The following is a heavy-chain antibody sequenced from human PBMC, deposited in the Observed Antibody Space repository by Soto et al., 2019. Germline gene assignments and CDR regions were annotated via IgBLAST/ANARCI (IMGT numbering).Heavy chain of an antibody. CDR1: GYTFTNYA. J-gene: IGHJ6*02. CDR2: INAGNGNT. CDR3: ARDTAPSDV. V-gene: IGHV1-3*01. D-gene: IGHD4-17*01. Sequence: QVQLVQSGAEVKKPGASVKVSCKASGYTFTNYAMHWVRQAPGQRLEWMVWINAGNGNTKYSQKFHGRVTITRDTSASTAYMELSSLRSEDMAVYDCARDTAPSDVWGQGTTVTVSS.